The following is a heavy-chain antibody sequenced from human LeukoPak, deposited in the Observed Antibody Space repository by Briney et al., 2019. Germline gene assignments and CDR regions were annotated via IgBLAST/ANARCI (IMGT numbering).Heavy chain of an antibody. Sequence: GSVKVSCKASGYTFTSYAMNWVRQAPGQGLEWMGWINTNTGNPTYAQGFTGRFVFSLDTSVSTAYLQISSLKAEDTAVYYCARDWRIIAAAGVYYYYGMDVWGQGTTVTVSS. CDR2: INTNTGNP. D-gene: IGHD6-13*01. J-gene: IGHJ6*02. CDR1: GYTFTSYA. V-gene: IGHV7-4-1*02. CDR3: ARDWRIIAAAGVYYYYGMDV.